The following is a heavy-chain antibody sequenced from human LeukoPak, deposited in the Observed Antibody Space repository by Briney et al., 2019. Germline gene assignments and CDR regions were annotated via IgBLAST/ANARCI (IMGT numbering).Heavy chain of an antibody. CDR3: ARDFWGAYRVDYFDC. Sequence: GGSLRLSCAASGLTFSNYWMSWVRRAPGKGLEWVSNIKQNGSETYSVDSVRGRFTISRDNAKKSLYLQMNSLRAEDTGVYYCARDFWGAYRVDYFDCWGQGTLVTVSS. D-gene: IGHD3-3*01. V-gene: IGHV3-7*01. CDR1: GLTFSNYW. J-gene: IGHJ4*02. CDR2: IKQNGSET.